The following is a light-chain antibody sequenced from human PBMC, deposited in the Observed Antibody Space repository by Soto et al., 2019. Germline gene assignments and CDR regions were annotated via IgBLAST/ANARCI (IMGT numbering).Light chain of an antibody. J-gene: IGKJ2*01. V-gene: IGKV3-20*01. Sequence: EIVLTQSPGTLSLSPGERATLSCRASQSVSSSCLAWYQQKPGQAPRLLIYGASSRATGIPDRFSGSGSGTDFTLTISRLEPEDFAVYYCQQYGSSTGYTFGQGPKLEIK. CDR2: GAS. CDR3: QQYGSSTGYT. CDR1: QSVSSSC.